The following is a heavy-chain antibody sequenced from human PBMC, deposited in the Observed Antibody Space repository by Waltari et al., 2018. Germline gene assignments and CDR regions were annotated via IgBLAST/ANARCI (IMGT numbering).Heavy chain of an antibody. D-gene: IGHD3-22*01. CDR3: AREAYDSSGYAHPDY. V-gene: IGHV4-31*03. CDR1: GGSISSGGYY. Sequence: QVQLQESGPGLVKPSQTLSLTCTVSGGSISSGGYYWSWIRPHPGKGLEWIGYIYHSGSTYYNPSLKSRVTISVDRSKNQFSLKLSSVTAADTAVYYCAREAYDSSGYAHPDYWGQGTLVTVSS. J-gene: IGHJ4*02. CDR2: IYHSGST.